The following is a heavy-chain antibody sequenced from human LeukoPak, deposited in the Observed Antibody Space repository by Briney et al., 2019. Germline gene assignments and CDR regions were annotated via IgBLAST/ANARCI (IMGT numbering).Heavy chain of an antibody. D-gene: IGHD6-19*01. CDR3: AKGFPSSGWYEAFDI. J-gene: IGHJ3*02. CDR2: ISYDGSNK. V-gene: IGHV3-30-3*01. Sequence: GGSLRLSCAASGFTFSSYAIHWVRQAPGKGLEWVAVISYDGSNKYYADSVKGRFTISRDNSKNTLYLQMNSLRAEDTAVYYCAKGFPSSGWYEAFDIWGQGTMVTVSS. CDR1: GFTFSSYA.